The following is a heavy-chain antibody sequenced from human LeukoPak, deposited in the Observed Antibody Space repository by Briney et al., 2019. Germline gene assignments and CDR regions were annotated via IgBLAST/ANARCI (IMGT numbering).Heavy chain of an antibody. J-gene: IGHJ4*02. D-gene: IGHD5-24*01. V-gene: IGHV3-33*01. CDR3: ARGEMASNRSPDY. CDR2: IWYDGSNK. CDR1: GFTFSSYG. Sequence: GRSLRLSCAASGFTFSSYGMHWVSQAPGKGLEWVAVIWYDGSNKYYADSVKGRFTISRDNSKNTLYLQMNSLRAEDTAVYYCARGEMASNRSPDYWGQGTLVTVSS.